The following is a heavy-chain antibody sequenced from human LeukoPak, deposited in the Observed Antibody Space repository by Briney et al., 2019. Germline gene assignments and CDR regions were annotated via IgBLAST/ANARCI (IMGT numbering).Heavy chain of an antibody. CDR1: GYTVTGYY. CDR2: INPNSRAT. J-gene: IGHJ3*02. V-gene: IGHV1-2*02. CDR3: ARAYWGRDALDI. Sequence: ASVKVSCKASGYTVTGYYMHWVRHSTGQGPEWMGWINPNSRATHYAQKFQGRVIMTRDTSISTAYMELSRLRSDDTAVFYCARAYWGRDALDIWGQGTMVTVSS. D-gene: IGHD2-8*02.